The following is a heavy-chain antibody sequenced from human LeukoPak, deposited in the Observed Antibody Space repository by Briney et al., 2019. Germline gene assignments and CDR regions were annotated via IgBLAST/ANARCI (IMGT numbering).Heavy chain of an antibody. V-gene: IGHV3-49*04. J-gene: IGHJ4*02. Sequence: GGSLRLSCTASRYTFGDYAMSWVSQAPGKGLEWVGFIRSKAYGGTTEYAASVKGRFTISRDDSKSIAYLQMNSLKTEDTAVYYCTRAQRRGYSGYDLGYWGQGTLVTVSS. CDR2: IRSKAYGGTT. CDR1: RYTFGDYA. D-gene: IGHD5-12*01. CDR3: TRAQRRGYSGYDLGY.